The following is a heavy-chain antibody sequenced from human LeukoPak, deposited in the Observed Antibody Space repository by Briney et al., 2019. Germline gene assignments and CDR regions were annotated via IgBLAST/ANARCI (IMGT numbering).Heavy chain of an antibody. CDR3: ARLTYYYGSGSYNY. Sequence: GGSLRLSCAASGFTFSVYSMNWVRQAPGKELEWVSSISSSSSYIYYADSVKGRFTISRDNAKNSLYLQMNSLRAEDTAVYYCARLTYYYGSGSYNYWGQGTLVTVSS. J-gene: IGHJ4*02. CDR2: ISSSSSYI. D-gene: IGHD3-10*01. CDR1: GFTFSVYS. V-gene: IGHV3-21*01.